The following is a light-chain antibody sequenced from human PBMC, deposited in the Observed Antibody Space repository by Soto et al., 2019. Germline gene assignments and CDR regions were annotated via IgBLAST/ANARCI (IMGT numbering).Light chain of an antibody. J-gene: IGKJ1*01. CDR2: GAS. CDR3: QQYNYWPRT. Sequence: EIPVTQSPATLSVSPGERATLSCRASQSVRSNLAWYQQKPGQAPRLVIYGASTRASGVPARFSGSGSGTEFTLTISSLQSEDFAVYYCQQYNYWPRTFGQGTKVDIK. CDR1: QSVRSN. V-gene: IGKV3D-15*01.